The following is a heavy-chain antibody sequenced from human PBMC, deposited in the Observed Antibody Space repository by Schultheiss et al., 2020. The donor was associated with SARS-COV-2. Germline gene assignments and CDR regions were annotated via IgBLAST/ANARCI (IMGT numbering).Heavy chain of an antibody. CDR2: IYYSGST. D-gene: IGHD3-22*01. Sequence: SETLSLTCTVSGGSISSYYWSWIRQPPGKGLEWIGYIYYSGSTNYNPSLKSRVTISVDTSKNQFSLKLSSVTAADTAIYYCARPYDSSHMGGFDYWGQGTLLTVSS. CDR1: GGSISSYY. J-gene: IGHJ4*02. V-gene: IGHV4-59*08. CDR3: ARPYDSSHMGGFDY.